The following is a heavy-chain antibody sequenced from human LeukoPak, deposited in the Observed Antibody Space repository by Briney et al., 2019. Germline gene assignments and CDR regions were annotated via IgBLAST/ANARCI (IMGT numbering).Heavy chain of an antibody. V-gene: IGHV1-69*01. CDR1: GGTFSSYA. J-gene: IGHJ4*02. D-gene: IGHD2-15*01. CDR2: IIPIFGTA. CDR3: ARDLDCSGGSCYSW. Sequence: SVKVSCKASGGTFSSYAISWVRQAPGQGLEWMGGIIPIFGTANYAQKFQGRVTVTADESTSTAYMELSSLRSEDTAVYYCARDLDCSGGSCYSWWGQGTLVTVSS.